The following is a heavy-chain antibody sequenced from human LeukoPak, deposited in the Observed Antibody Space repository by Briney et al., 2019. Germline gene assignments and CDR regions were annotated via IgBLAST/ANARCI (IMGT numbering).Heavy chain of an antibody. CDR1: GFTFSSSW. D-gene: IGHD4-17*01. CDR2: IKSDGSST. CDR3: ARANYDYGDYYFDY. V-gene: IGHV3-74*01. Sequence: GGSLRLSCAASGFTFSSSWMHWVRQVPGKGLVWVSRIKSDGSSTTYADSVKGRFTISRDNAKNTLYLQVNSLRAEDTAVYYCARANYDYGDYYFDYWGQGTLLTVSS. J-gene: IGHJ4*02.